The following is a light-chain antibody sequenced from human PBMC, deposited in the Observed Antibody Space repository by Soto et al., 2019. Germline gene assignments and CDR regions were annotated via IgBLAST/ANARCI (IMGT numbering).Light chain of an antibody. CDR1: QSVSSSY. CDR3: QQYGSSPWT. J-gene: IGKJ1*01. Sequence: EIVLTQSPGTLSLSQGERATLSCRASQSVSSSYLAWYQQKPGQAPRLLIYGASSRATGIPDRFSGSGSGTDFTLTISRREPEYFAVYYGQQYGSSPWTFGQGTKVEI. V-gene: IGKV3-20*01. CDR2: GAS.